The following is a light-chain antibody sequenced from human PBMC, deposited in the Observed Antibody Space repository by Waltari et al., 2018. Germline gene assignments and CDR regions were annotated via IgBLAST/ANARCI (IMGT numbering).Light chain of an antibody. CDR2: WAS. J-gene: IGKJ4*01. V-gene: IGKV4-1*01. CDR1: QSLLYSANYRHY. Sequence: DIVMTQSPDSLAVSLGEGATIKCRYNQSLLYSANYRHYLAWYQQKPRQAPRLLINWASTRESGVPDRFIGSGSGTDFILTISSLQPEDVALYFCQQYHTIPPTFGGGTKVEIK. CDR3: QQYHTIPPT.